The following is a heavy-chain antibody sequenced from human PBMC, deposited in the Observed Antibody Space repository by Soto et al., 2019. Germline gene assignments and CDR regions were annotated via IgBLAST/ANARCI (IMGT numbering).Heavy chain of an antibody. Sequence: QVQLQESGPGLVKPSETLSLTCSVSGGSISGSYWSWIRQSPGKGLEWLGYVYYTGSTNYSPSLRIRVSISVDTSKNEFSLRLSSVNAADTAVYFCARSVAVRGAHIDYWGQGTQVTVSS. CDR1: GGSISGSY. V-gene: IGHV4-59*01. CDR3: ARSVAVRGAHIDY. CDR2: VYYTGST. J-gene: IGHJ4*02. D-gene: IGHD2-15*01.